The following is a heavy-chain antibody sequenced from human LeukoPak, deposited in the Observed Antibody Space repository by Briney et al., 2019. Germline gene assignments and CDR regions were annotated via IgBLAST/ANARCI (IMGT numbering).Heavy chain of an antibody. D-gene: IGHD6-6*01. CDR2: ISYDGSNK. CDR3: ARGPRIAARPVDY. V-gene: IGHV3-30*03. J-gene: IGHJ4*02. Sequence: PGRSLRLSCAASGFTFNNYGMHWVRQAPGKGLEWVAVISYDGSNKYYADSVKGRFTISRDNSKNTLYVQMNSLRAEDTAVYYCARGPRIAARPVDYWGQGTLVTVSS. CDR1: GFTFNNYG.